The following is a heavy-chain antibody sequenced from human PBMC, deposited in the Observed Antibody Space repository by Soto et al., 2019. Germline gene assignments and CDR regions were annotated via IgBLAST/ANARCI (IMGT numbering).Heavy chain of an antibody. CDR2: IYYSGST. D-gene: IGHD3-22*01. V-gene: IGHV4-31*03. CDR1: GGSISSGGYY. Sequence: SETLSLTCTVSGGSISSGGYYWSWIRQHPGKGLEWIGYIYYSGSTYYNPSLKSRVTISVDTSKNQFSLKLSSVTAADTAVYYCARVYYDSSATTPYFDLWGRGTLVTVSS. CDR3: ARVYYDSSATTPYFDL. J-gene: IGHJ2*01.